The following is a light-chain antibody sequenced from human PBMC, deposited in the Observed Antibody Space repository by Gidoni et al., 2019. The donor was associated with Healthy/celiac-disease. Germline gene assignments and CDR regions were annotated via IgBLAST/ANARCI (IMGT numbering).Light chain of an antibody. CDR3: QQYNSYSGT. J-gene: IGKJ1*01. CDR2: KAS. V-gene: IGKV1-5*03. CDR1: QSISSW. Sequence: DIQMTKSPSTLSASVGDRVTITCRASQSISSWLAWYQQKPGKAPKLLSYKASSLESGVPSRFSGSGSGTEFTLTISSLQPDDFATYYCQQYNSYSGTFGQGTKVEIK.